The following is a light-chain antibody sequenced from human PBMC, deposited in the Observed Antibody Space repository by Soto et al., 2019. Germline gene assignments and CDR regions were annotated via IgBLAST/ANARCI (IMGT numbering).Light chain of an antibody. CDR3: QQSYSTPRT. CDR2: DAS. V-gene: IGKV1-5*01. Sequence: DIQMTQSPSTLSASVGDRVTITCRASQSIGSWLAWYQQKPGKAPKLLIYDASTLESGVPSRFSGSGSGTDFTLTISSLQSEDFGTYYCQQSYSTPRTFGHGTKLEIK. CDR1: QSIGSW. J-gene: IGKJ2*01.